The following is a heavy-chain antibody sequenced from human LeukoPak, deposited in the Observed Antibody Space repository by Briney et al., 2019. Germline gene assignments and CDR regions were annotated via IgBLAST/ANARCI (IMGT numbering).Heavy chain of an antibody. CDR2: IYTSGST. V-gene: IGHV4-61*02. J-gene: IGHJ4*02. D-gene: IGHD6-6*01. Sequence: SETLSLTCTVSGGSISSSSYYWSWIRQPAGKGLEWIGRIYTSGSTNYNPSLKSRVTISVDTSKNQFSLKLSSVTAADTAVYYCARTSSSRYDYWGQGTLVTVSS. CDR1: GGSISSSSYY. CDR3: ARTSSSRYDY.